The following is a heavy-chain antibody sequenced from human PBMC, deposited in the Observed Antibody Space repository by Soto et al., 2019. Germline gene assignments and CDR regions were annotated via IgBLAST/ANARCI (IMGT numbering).Heavy chain of an antibody. CDR3: ARTVRETSTGLYYGMDV. Sequence: PSETLSLTCTVSGGSISSYYWSWIRQPPGKGLEWIGYIYYSGSTNYNPSLKSRVTISVDTSKNQFSLKLSSVTAADTAAYYCARTVRETSTGLYYGMDVWGQGTTVTVSS. V-gene: IGHV4-59*01. J-gene: IGHJ6*02. CDR1: GGSISSYY. CDR2: IYYSGST. D-gene: IGHD4-17*01.